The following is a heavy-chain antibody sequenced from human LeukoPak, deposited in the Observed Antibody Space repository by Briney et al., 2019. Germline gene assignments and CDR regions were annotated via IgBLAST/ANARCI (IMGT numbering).Heavy chain of an antibody. J-gene: IGHJ3*02. CDR1: GFTFSSYW. CDR3: ARAFRGSGFYYSTFDI. D-gene: IGHD3-22*01. CDR2: IKQDGSEK. V-gene: IGHV3-7*01. Sequence: PGGSLRLSCAASGFTFSSYWMNWVRQAPGKGLEWVANIKQDGSEKYYVDSVKGRFTISRDNAKNSLWLQMNSLRAEDTAVYYCARAFRGSGFYYSTFDIWGQGTMVTVSS.